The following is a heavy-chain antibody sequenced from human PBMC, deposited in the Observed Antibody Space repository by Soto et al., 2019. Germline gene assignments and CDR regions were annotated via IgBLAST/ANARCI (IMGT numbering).Heavy chain of an antibody. CDR1: GYTFTGYY. J-gene: IGHJ6*02. CDR3: ARDLGKYYDFWSGYYGYYYYGMDV. D-gene: IGHD3-3*01. CDR2: INPNSGGT. Sequence: ASVKVSCKASGYTFTGYYIHWVRQAPVQGLEWMGWINPNSGGTNYAQKFQGRVTMTRDTSISTAYMELNRLRSDDTAVYYCARDLGKYYDFWSGYYGYYYYGMDVWGQGTTVTVSS. V-gene: IGHV1-2*02.